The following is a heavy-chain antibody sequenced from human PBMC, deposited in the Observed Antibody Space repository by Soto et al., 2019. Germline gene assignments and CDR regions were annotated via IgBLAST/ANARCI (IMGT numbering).Heavy chain of an antibody. V-gene: IGHV4-59*01. Sequence: SETLSLTCTVSGGSISSYYWSWIRQPPGKGLEWIGYIYYSGSTNYNPSLKSRVTISVDTSKNQFSLKLSSVTAADTAGYCCARGGYSSSWFDYWGQGTLVTVSS. D-gene: IGHD6-13*01. J-gene: IGHJ4*02. CDR1: GGSISSYY. CDR3: ARGGYSSSWFDY. CDR2: IYYSGST.